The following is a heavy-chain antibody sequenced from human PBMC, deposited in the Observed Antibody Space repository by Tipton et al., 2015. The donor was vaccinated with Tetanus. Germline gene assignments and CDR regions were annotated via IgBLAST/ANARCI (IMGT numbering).Heavy chain of an antibody. CDR3: ATRDTERNYYDSSGYYYGPIHYYGMDV. J-gene: IGHJ6*02. CDR1: GGTFSSYA. V-gene: IGHV1-69*06. D-gene: IGHD3-22*01. CDR2: IIPIFGTA. Sequence: QVQLVQSGAEVKKPGSSVKVSCKASGGTFSSYAISWVRQAPGQGLEWMGGIIPIFGTANYAQKVQGRVTITADKSTSTAYMELSSLRSEDTAVYYCATRDTERNYYDSSGYYYGPIHYYGMDVWGQGTTVPVSS.